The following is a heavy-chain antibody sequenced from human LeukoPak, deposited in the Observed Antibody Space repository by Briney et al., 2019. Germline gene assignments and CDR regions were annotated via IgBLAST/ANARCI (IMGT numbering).Heavy chain of an antibody. CDR3: ARTRRDGYKYFDY. V-gene: IGHV4-31*11. CDR2: IYYSGST. CDR1: GGSFSGYY. Sequence: SETLSLTCAVYGGSFSGYYWSWIRQHPGKGLEWIGYIYYSGSTYYNPSLKSRVTISVDTSKNQFSLKLSSVTAADTAVYYCARTRRDGYKYFDYWGQGTLVTVSS. D-gene: IGHD5-24*01. J-gene: IGHJ4*02.